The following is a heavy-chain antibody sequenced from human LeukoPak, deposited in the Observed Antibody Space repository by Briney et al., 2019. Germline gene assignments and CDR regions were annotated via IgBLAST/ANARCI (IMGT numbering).Heavy chain of an antibody. V-gene: IGHV4-31*03. CDR3: ARGQSMTTVTTYYFDY. D-gene: IGHD4-11*01. CDR2: IYYSGST. J-gene: IGHJ4*02. CDR1: GGSISSGGYY. Sequence: SETLSLTCTVSGGSISSGGYYWSWIRQHPGKGLEWIGYIYYSGSTYYNPSLKSRVTISVDTSKNQFSLKLSSVTAADTAVYYCARGQSMTTVTTYYFDYWGQGTLVTVSS.